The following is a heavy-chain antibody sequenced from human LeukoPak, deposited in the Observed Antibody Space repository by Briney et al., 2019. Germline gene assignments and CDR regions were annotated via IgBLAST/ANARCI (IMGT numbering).Heavy chain of an antibody. D-gene: IGHD6-13*01. CDR3: ARHLGYSSSHTDY. CDR1: GFTFSSHA. Sequence: TGGSLRLSCAASGFTFSSHAMSWVRQAPGKGLEWVSAISGSGISTYYSESVKGRFTFSRDNSKNTLYLQMNSLRAEDTAVYYCARHLGYSSSHTDYWGQGTLITVSS. J-gene: IGHJ4*02. V-gene: IGHV3-23*01. CDR2: ISGSGIST.